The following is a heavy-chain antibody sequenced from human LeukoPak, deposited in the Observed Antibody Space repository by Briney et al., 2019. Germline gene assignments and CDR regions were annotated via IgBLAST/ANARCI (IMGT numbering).Heavy chain of an antibody. V-gene: IGHV4-59*12. D-gene: IGHD3-22*01. Sequence: SETLSLTCTVSGGSISSYYWSWIRQPPGKGLEWIGYIYYSGSTNYNPSLKSRVTISVDTSKNQFSLKLSSVTAADTAVYYCAREAYYYDSSGYLSWGQGTLVTVSS. CDR1: GGSISSYY. CDR2: IYYSGST. J-gene: IGHJ4*02. CDR3: AREAYYYDSSGYLS.